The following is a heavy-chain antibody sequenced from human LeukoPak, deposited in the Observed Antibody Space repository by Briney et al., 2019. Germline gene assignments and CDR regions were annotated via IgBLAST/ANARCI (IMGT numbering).Heavy chain of an antibody. D-gene: IGHD1-26*01. V-gene: IGHV3-7*01. CDR1: GFTFSSYW. J-gene: IGHJ3*02. CDR2: IKQDVSEK. CDR3: ARGGSFRRYDEDAFDI. Sequence: GGSLRLSCAASGFTFSSYWMSWVRQAPGKGLEWVANIKQDVSEKYYVDSVKGRFTISRDNAKNSLYLQMNSLRAEDTAVYYCARGGSFRRYDEDAFDIWGQGTMVTVSS.